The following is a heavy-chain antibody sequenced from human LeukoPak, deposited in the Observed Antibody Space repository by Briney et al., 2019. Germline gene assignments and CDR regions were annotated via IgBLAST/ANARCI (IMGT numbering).Heavy chain of an antibody. CDR3: ARAYSGNDAYYFDY. Sequence: PGGSLRLSCAASGFTFSSYEMNWVRQAPGKGLEWVSVIYTGGTTYYADSVKGRFTSSRDNSKNTLYLQMNSLRAEDTAVYYCARAYSGNDAYYFDYWGQGTLVTVSS. J-gene: IGHJ4*02. V-gene: IGHV3-53*01. D-gene: IGHD5-12*01. CDR2: IYTGGTT. CDR1: GFTFSSYE.